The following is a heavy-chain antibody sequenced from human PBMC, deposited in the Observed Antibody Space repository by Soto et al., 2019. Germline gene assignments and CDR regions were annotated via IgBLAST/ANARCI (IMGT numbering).Heavy chain of an antibody. V-gene: IGHV1-8*01. CDR2: MNPNSGNT. D-gene: IGHD5-18*01. CDR3: ARGGYSYGYGYYYGMDV. Sequence: ASVKVSCKASGYTFTSYDIKWVRQATGQGLEWMGWMNPNSGNTGYAQKFQGRVTMTRNTSISTAYMELSSLRSEDTAVYYCARGGYSYGYGYYYGMDVWGQGTTVTVYS. CDR1: GYTFTSYD. J-gene: IGHJ6*02.